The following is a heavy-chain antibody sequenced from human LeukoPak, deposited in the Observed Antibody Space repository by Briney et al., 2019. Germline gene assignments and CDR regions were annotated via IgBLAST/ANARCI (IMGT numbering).Heavy chain of an antibody. CDR3: ARGGVRDCSSSSCYHD. V-gene: IGHV3-66*01. J-gene: IGHJ4*02. CDR1: GITVSSHY. CDR2: IYKDGST. D-gene: IGHD2-2*01. Sequence: GGSLRLSCAASGITVSSHYMSWVRQAPGKGLEWVSVIYKDGSTYYAEFVKGRFIISRDSSKNTVFLQMTSLRAEDTAVYYCARGGVRDCSSSSCYHDWGQGTLVTVSS.